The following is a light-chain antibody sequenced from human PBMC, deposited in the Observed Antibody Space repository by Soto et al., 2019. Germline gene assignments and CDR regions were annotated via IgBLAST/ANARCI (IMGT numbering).Light chain of an antibody. V-gene: IGKV1-39*01. Sequence: DIQMTQSPSSLSASVGDRVTITCRASQSISSDLNWYQQKPEKAPKLLIYAASSMHSGVPSRFSGSGAGTDFTLTIISLQHEDFASYYCQQRYSTPPTFGPGNKVDIK. CDR3: QQRYSTPPT. CDR2: AAS. CDR1: QSISSD. J-gene: IGKJ3*01.